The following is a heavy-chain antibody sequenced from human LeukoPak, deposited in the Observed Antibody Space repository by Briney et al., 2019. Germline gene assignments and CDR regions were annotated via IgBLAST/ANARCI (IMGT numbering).Heavy chain of an antibody. Sequence: GGSLRLSCAASGFTFSSYWMSWVRQAPGKGLEWVANIEQDGSEKYYVDSVKGRFTISRDNAKNSLYLQMNSLRAEDTAVYYCARGRTKVWGSYRTTYNWFDPWGQGTLVTVSS. D-gene: IGHD3-16*02. CDR3: ARGRTKVWGSYRTTYNWFDP. CDR2: IEQDGSEK. J-gene: IGHJ5*02. V-gene: IGHV3-7*01. CDR1: GFTFSSYW.